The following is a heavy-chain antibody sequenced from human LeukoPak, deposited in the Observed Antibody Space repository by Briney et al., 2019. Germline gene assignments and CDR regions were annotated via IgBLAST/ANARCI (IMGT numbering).Heavy chain of an antibody. Sequence: SETLSLTCNVSDGSINGYYWSWIRQSPGKGLESLGYIYYTVITNYNPSLKSRVTMSVDTSRNQFFLRLSSVTAADTSVYYYARFSEYCQSSLYDLDYWGKGTLVSV. CDR1: DGSINGYY. V-gene: IGHV4-59*01. D-gene: IGHD3-3*01. CDR3: ARFSEYCQSSLYDLDY. CDR2: IYYTVIT. J-gene: IGHJ4*02.